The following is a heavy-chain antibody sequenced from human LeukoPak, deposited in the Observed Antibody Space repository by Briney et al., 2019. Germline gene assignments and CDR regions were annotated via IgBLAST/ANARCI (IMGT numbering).Heavy chain of an antibody. Sequence: GGSLRLSCAASEFTFRSYAMSWVRQAPGKGLEWVSAISGSGDTTYYADSVKGRFTISRDNSKNTLYLQMNSLRPEDTAVYYCAKVGARGCSSSTCFIYWGQGALVTVSS. J-gene: IGHJ4*02. CDR2: ISGSGDTT. CDR3: AKVGARGCSSSTCFIY. V-gene: IGHV3-23*01. CDR1: EFTFRSYA. D-gene: IGHD2-2*01.